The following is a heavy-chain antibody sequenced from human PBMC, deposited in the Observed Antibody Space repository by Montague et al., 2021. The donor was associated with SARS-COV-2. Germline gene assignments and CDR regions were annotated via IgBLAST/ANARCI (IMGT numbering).Heavy chain of an antibody. J-gene: IGHJ6*03. V-gene: IGHV3-21*01. CDR1: GFTFSSYS. Sequence: SLRLSCAASGFTFSSYSMNWVRQAPGKGLEWVSSISSSSSYIYYADSVKGRFTISRDNAKNSLYLQMNSLRAEDTAVYYCARDPALYYYYLDVWGKGTTVTASS. CDR2: ISSSSSYI. CDR3: ARDPALYYYYLDV.